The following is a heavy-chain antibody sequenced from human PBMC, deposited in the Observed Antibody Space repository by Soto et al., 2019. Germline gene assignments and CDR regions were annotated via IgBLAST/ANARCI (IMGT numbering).Heavy chain of an antibody. CDR3: TRVAQQLARSGMEV. J-gene: IGHJ6*04. D-gene: IGHD6-13*01. CDR1: GFSFSSHG. V-gene: IGHV3-33*01. CDR2: LWAGGNFA. Sequence: QVQLVESGGHVVQPGRSLRLSCAASGFSFSSHGMHWFRQAPGKGLEWVAHLWAGGNFAYYAYSVKGRFTISSDQSKKTLYLQMASLGAEDTAVYYCTRVAQQLARSGMEVWCKGTTVTVS.